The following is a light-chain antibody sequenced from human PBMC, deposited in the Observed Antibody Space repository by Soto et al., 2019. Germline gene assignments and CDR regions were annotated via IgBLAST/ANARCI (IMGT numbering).Light chain of an antibody. Sequence: DIQLTQSPSFLSASVGDRVTITCRASQGISSNLAWYQQKPGKAPKLLIYAASTLQSGVPSRFSGSGSGTEFTLTITSLQPEDCATYYGQQFNSYPITFGQGTRLEIK. V-gene: IGKV1-9*01. J-gene: IGKJ5*01. CDR2: AAS. CDR1: QGISSN. CDR3: QQFNSYPIT.